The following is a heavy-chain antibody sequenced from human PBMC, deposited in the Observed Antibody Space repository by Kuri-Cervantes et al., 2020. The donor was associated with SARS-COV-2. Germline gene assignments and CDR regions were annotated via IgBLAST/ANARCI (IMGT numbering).Heavy chain of an antibody. CDR3: AKDISDLHYFDY. CDR2: ISSSGNYV. D-gene: IGHD2-21*01. CDR1: GFPFNTYT. J-gene: IGHJ4*02. V-gene: IGHV3-21*04. Sequence: GGSLRLSCAASGFPFNTYTMNWVRQAPGKGLEWVSSISSSGNYVYYADSVTGRFTISRDNSKNTLYLQMNSLRAEDTAVYYCAKDISDLHYFDYWGQGTLVTVSS.